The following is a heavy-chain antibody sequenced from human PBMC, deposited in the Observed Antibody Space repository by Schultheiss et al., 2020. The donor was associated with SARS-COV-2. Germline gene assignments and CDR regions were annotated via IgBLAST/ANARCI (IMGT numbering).Heavy chain of an antibody. CDR2: ISSSSSTI. V-gene: IGHV3-48*01. CDR1: GFTFSSYS. CDR3: ARGSGWYSLMAHFFDY. J-gene: IGHJ4*02. D-gene: IGHD6-19*01. Sequence: GGSLRLSCAASGFTFSSYSMNWVRQAPGKGLEWVSYISSSSSTIYYADSVKGRFTISRDNAKNSLYLQMNSLRAEDTAVYYCARGSGWYSLMAHFFDYWGQGALVTVSS.